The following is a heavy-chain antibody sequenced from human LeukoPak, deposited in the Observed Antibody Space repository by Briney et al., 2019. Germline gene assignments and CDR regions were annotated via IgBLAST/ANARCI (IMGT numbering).Heavy chain of an antibody. CDR3: AREGIAAAGTRVNFQH. Sequence: ASVTVSCKASGYTFTDYYMHRLRQAPGQRLEWIGWINPNSGCTNYAQKFQGWVTMTRDTSISTAYMELSRLRSDDTAVYYCAREGIAAAGTRVNFQHWGQGTLVTVSS. V-gene: IGHV1-2*04. CDR2: INPNSGCT. D-gene: IGHD6-13*01. CDR1: GYTFTDYY. J-gene: IGHJ1*01.